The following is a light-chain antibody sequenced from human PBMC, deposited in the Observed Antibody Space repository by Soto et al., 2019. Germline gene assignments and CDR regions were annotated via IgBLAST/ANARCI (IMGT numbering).Light chain of an antibody. CDR3: QHYNSYSEA. CDR1: QSISSC. Sequence: IQITQSLSTLSASVGDRDTITCRASQSISSCLAWYQQKPGKAPKLLIYKASTLKSGVPSRFSGSGSGTEFTLTISSLQPDDFATYYCQHYNSYSEAFGHGTIVDIK. J-gene: IGKJ3*01. V-gene: IGKV1-5*03. CDR2: KAS.